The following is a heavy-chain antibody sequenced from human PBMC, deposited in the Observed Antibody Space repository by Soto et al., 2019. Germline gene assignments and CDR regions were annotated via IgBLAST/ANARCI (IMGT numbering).Heavy chain of an antibody. V-gene: IGHV1-18*04. J-gene: IGHJ6*02. CDR2: ISAYNGNT. CDR1: GYTFTGYY. D-gene: IGHD1-1*01. CDR3: ARGGIVGPAYYYYGMDV. Sequence: ASVKVSCKASGYTFTGYYMHWVRQAPGQGLEWMGWISAYNGNTNYAQKLQGRVTMTTDTSTSTAYMELRSLRSDDTAVYYCARGGIVGPAYYYYGMDVWGQGTTVTVSS.